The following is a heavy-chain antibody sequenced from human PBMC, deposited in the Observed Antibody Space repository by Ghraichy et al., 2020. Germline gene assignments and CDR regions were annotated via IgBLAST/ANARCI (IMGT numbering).Heavy chain of an antibody. CDR1: GFTFSKYA. CDR3: AKIPVKVGSARPWRGWFDS. J-gene: IGHJ5*01. Sequence: GESLNISCAASGFTFSKYAMNWVRQAPGKGLEWVSGVSVSGAPTSYADSVKGRFTISRDNSKNTLYLQMNSLRAEDTAVYYCAKIPVKVGSARPWRGWFDSWGHGTLVSVSS. D-gene: IGHD3-22*01. CDR2: VSVSGAPT. V-gene: IGHV3-23*01.